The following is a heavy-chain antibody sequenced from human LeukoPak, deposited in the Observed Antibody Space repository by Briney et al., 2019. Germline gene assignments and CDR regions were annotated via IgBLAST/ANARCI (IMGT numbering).Heavy chain of an antibody. Sequence: PGGSLRLSCAASGFTFSSYAMSWVRQAPGKGLEWVSAISGSGGSTYYADSVKGRFTISRDNSKNTLHLQMNSLRAEDTAVYYCAKDQGDSSGYYYYLHDAFDIWGQGTMVTVSS. CDR3: AKDQGDSSGYYYYLHDAFDI. J-gene: IGHJ3*02. CDR2: ISGSGGST. D-gene: IGHD3-22*01. V-gene: IGHV3-23*01. CDR1: GFTFSSYA.